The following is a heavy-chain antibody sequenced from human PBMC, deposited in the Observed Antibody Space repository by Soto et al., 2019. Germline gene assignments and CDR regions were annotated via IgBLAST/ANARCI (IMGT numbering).Heavy chain of an antibody. CDR1: GFTFSSYS. CDR2: ISSSSSYI. CDR3: ARDHRNYYDSSGYYFQYYFDY. Sequence: GGSLRRSCAASGFTFSSYSMNFVRQATGTGLQWVSSISSSSSYIYYADSVKGRFTISRDNAKNSLYLQMNSLRAEDTAVYYCARDHRNYYDSSGYYFQYYFDYWGQGTLVTVSS. J-gene: IGHJ4*02. D-gene: IGHD3-22*01. V-gene: IGHV3-21*01.